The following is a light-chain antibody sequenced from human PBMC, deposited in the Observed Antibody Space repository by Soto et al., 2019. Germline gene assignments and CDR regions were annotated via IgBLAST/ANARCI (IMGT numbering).Light chain of an antibody. CDR3: QQYGSSHPYT. CDR2: GAS. CDR1: QSVTSSY. Sequence: EIVLTQSPGTLSLSPGAGATLSCRASQSVTSSYLAWYQQKPGQAPRLLIYGASSRATGSPDRFSDSGSGTDFTLTISRLEPEDFAVYYCQQYGSSHPYTFGQGTKLEIK. V-gene: IGKV3-20*01. J-gene: IGKJ2*01.